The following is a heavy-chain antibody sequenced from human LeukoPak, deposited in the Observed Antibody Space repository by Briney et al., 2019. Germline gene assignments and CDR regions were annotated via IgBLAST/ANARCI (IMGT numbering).Heavy chain of an antibody. Sequence: GGSLRLSCAASGFTFSSYAMSWIRQAPGKRLEWVSYISSGSTYTNYADSVEGRFTISRDNAKNSLYLQMNSLRAEDTAVYYCARGDYGGDYFDHWGQGTLVTVSS. CDR1: GFTFSSYA. CDR2: ISSGSTYT. D-gene: IGHD4-23*01. V-gene: IGHV3-11*05. CDR3: ARGDYGGDYFDH. J-gene: IGHJ4*02.